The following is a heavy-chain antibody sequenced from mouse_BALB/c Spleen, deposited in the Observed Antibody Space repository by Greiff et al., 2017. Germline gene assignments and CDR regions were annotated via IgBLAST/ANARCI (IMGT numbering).Heavy chain of an antibody. D-gene: IGHD2-1*01. CDR1: GFSLTSYG. J-gene: IGHJ3*01. CDR2: IWSGGST. CDR3: AIEGCLLSGCFAY. V-gene: IGHV2-2*02. Sequence: VQLQQSGPGLVQPSQSLSITCTVSGFSLTSYGVHWVRQSPGKGLEWLGVIWSGGSTDYNAAFISRLSISKDNSKSQVFFKMNSLQANDTAIYYFAIEGCLLSGCFAYWGQGTLVTVSA.